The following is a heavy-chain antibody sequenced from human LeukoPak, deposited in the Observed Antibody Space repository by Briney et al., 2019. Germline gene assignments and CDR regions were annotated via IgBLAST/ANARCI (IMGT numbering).Heavy chain of an antibody. V-gene: IGHV3-23*01. CDR1: GFTFSSYA. D-gene: IGHD3-10*01. J-gene: IGHJ3*02. Sequence: GGSLRLSCAASGFTFSSYAMSWVRQAPGKGLEWVSAISGSGGSTYYADSVEGWSTISRDNSKNTLYLQMNSLRAEDTAVYYCAKDLRRITLPDAFDIWGQGTMVTVSS. CDR3: AKDLRRITLPDAFDI. CDR2: ISGSGGST.